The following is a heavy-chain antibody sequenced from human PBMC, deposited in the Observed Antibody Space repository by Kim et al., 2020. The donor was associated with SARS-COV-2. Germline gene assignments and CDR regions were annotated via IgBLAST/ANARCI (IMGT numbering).Heavy chain of an antibody. CDR2: IGGSGGTK. V-gene: IGHV3-23*01. CDR3: AKVDMVAPVGWGQFTL. Sequence: GGSLRLSCATSGFTFSSFAMNWFRQAPGKGLEWVSAIGGSGGTKYYAESVKGRFTISRANSKNTMFLQMRSLRAEDTAVYYCAKVDMVAPVGWGQFTLW. D-gene: IGHD5-12*01. CDR1: GFTFSSFA. J-gene: IGHJ2*01.